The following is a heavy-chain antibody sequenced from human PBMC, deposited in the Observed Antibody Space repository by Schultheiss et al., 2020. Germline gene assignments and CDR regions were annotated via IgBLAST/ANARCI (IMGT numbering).Heavy chain of an antibody. V-gene: IGHV3-9*01. J-gene: IGHJ6*02. D-gene: IGHD3-9*01. CDR3: ARKPSLRYFDWLPPYYYYGMDV. CDR2: ISWNSGSI. CDR1: GFTFDDYA. Sequence: GGSLRLSCAASGFTFDDYAMHWVRQAPGKGLEWVSGISWNSGSIGYADSVKGRFTISRDNAKNSLYLQMNSLRAEDTALYYCARKPSLRYFDWLPPYYYYGMDVGGQGTTVTVAS.